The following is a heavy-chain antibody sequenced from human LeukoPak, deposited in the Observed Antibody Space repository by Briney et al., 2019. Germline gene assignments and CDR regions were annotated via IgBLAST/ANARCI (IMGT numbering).Heavy chain of an antibody. CDR1: GFTFDDYA. CDR2: ISGDGGST. CDR3: AKSDLDYYDSSGYPTPDAFDI. V-gene: IGHV3-43*02. D-gene: IGHD3-22*01. J-gene: IGHJ3*02. Sequence: LGGSLRLSCAASGFTFDDYAMHWVRQAPGKGLEWVSLISGDGGSTYYADSVKGRFTISRDNSNNSLYLQMNSLRTEDTALYYCAKSDLDYYDSSGYPTPDAFDIWGQGTMVTVSS.